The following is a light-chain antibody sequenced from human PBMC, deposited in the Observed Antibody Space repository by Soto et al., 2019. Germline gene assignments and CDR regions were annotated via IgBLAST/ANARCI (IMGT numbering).Light chain of an antibody. J-gene: IGKJ4*01. CDR1: QSISPW. CDR3: QQYERYPMT. Sequence: DSQMTQFPSTLSASVGDRVTITCRASQSISPWLAWYQQKPGKAPKILISKASTLQSGGPPRFSVSGSGTEFTLTISSLQPDDFATYYCQQYERYPMTFGGGTKVEIK. V-gene: IGKV1-5*03. CDR2: KAS.